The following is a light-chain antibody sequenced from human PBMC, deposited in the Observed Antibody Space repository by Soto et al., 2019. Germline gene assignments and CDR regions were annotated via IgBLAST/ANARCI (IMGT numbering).Light chain of an antibody. J-gene: IGLJ2*01. CDR3: AAWDDSLNGVV. CDR2: TSN. CDR1: SSNIGSNT. Sequence: QSVLTQPPSASGTPGQRVTISCSGSSSNIGSNTVNWYQQLPGTAPKLLLHTSNQRPSGVPDRFSGSKSGTSASLAISGLQSEDEADYYCAAWDDSLNGVVFGGGTKMTVL. V-gene: IGLV1-44*01.